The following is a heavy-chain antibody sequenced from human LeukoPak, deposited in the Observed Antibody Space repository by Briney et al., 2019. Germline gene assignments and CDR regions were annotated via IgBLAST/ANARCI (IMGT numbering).Heavy chain of an antibody. CDR3: ASSPSGYWSNFDC. D-gene: IGHD3-22*01. CDR1: GGSISSNNYY. V-gene: IGHV4-39*01. J-gene: IGHJ4*02. CDR2: IYYSGST. Sequence: AETLSLTCTVSGGSISSNNYYWGWIRQPPGKGLEWIGSIYYSGSTYNNPSLKSRVTISVDTTKNQCSLKLTSVTAADTAVYCCASSPSGYWSNFDCWGQGTLVTLSS.